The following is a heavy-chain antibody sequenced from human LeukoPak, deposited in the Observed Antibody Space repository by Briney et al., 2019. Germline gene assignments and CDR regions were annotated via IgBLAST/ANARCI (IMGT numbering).Heavy chain of an antibody. Sequence: GGSLRLSCAASGFTFSSYSMNWVRQAPGKGLEWVSGISGSGTNTYYADSVKGRFTISRDNSKNTLYMEINSLRAEDTAVYYCARDGCSSCYHWDAFDIWGQGTMVTVSS. D-gene: IGHD2-2*01. CDR2: ISGSGTNT. CDR3: ARDGCSSCYHWDAFDI. CDR1: GFTFSSYS. V-gene: IGHV3-23*01. J-gene: IGHJ3*02.